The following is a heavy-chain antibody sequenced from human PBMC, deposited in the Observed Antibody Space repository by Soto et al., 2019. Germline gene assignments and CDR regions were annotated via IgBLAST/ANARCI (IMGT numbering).Heavy chain of an antibody. CDR2: IIPIFGTA. CDR3: ARVEMATISYYGMDV. J-gene: IGHJ6*02. D-gene: IGHD5-12*01. Sequence: GASVKVSCKASGGTFSSYAISWVRQAPGQGLEWMGGIIPIFGTANYAQKFQGRVTITADESTSTAYMELSSLRSEDTAVYYCARVEMATISYYGMDVWGQGTTVTVSS. CDR1: GGTFSSYA. V-gene: IGHV1-69*13.